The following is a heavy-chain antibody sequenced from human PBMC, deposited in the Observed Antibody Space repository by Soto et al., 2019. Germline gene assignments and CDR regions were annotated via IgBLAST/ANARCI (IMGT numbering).Heavy chain of an antibody. D-gene: IGHD1-26*01. CDR3: AKDLRRRRGELLSVYYGMDV. Sequence: GGSLRLSCAASGFTFSSYGMHWVRQAPGKGLEWVAVISYDGSNKYYADSVKGRFTISRDNSKNTLYLQMNSLRAEDTAVYYCAKDLRRRRGELLSVYYGMDVWGQGTTVTVSS. CDR1: GFTFSSYG. V-gene: IGHV3-30*18. CDR2: ISYDGSNK. J-gene: IGHJ6*02.